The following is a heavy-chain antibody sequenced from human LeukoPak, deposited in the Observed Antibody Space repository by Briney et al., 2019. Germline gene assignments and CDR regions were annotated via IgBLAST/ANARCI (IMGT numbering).Heavy chain of an antibody. Sequence: GGSLRLSCAASGFTFSIYSMNWVRQAPGKGLEWVSYITSGSSIYYADSVKGRFTISRDNAKNSLYLQMNSLRAEDTAVYYCARDNDGAAAGSFDYWGRGTLVTVSS. J-gene: IGHJ4*02. V-gene: IGHV3-48*04. CDR2: ITSGSSI. CDR3: ARDNDGAAAGSFDY. D-gene: IGHD6-13*01. CDR1: GFTFSIYS.